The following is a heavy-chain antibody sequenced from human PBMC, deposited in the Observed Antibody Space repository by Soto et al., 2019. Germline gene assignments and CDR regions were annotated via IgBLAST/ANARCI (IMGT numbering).Heavy chain of an antibody. V-gene: IGHV4-39*01. D-gene: IGHD3-16*01. Sequence: SETLSLTCTVSGGSISSSGHYWGWVRQPPGKGLEWIGSIYNSGITYYNPSLKSRVTISVDTSKNQFSLKLNSVTAADTAVYFCARPSFGGVTPFVYWGQGTLVTVSS. J-gene: IGHJ4*02. CDR2: IYNSGIT. CDR3: ARPSFGGVTPFVY. CDR1: GGSISSSGHY.